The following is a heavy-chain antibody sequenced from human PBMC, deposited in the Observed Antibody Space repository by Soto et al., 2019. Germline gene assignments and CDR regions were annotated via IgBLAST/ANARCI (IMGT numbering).Heavy chain of an antibody. CDR2: INAYNGNT. CDR1: GYTFTSYA. CDR3: TREGPPEDF. J-gene: IGHJ4*02. V-gene: IGHV1-18*01. Sequence: QVQLVQSGAEVKKPGASVKVSCKASGYTFTSYAIGWVRQAPGQGLEWKGWINAYNGNTNYAHKLQGRATTTTDTSTSTAYMELRSLRSDDTAVYYCTREGPPEDFLGQGTLVTVSS.